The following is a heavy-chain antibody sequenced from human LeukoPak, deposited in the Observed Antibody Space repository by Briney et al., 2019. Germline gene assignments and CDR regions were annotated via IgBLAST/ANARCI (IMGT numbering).Heavy chain of an antibody. Sequence: KSSETLSLTCSVSGGSISSYYWSWIRQPPGKGLEWIGYIYYSGSTNYNPSLKSRVTISVDTSKNQFSLKLSSVTAADTAVYYCARQRYCGGDCYSDAFDIWGQGTMVTVSS. D-gene: IGHD2-21*02. CDR3: ARQRYCGGDCYSDAFDI. CDR1: GGSISSYY. J-gene: IGHJ3*02. CDR2: IYYSGST. V-gene: IGHV4-59*08.